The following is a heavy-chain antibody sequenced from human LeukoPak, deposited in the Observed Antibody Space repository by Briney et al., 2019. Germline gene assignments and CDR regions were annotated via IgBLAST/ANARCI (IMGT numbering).Heavy chain of an antibody. CDR2: IYYSGST. J-gene: IGHJ4*02. CDR3: ARGSSGWYAGRRYYFDY. V-gene: IGHV4-59*12. D-gene: IGHD6-19*01. Sequence: SETLSLTCTVSGGSIDSYYWSWIRQPPGKGLEWIGCIYYSGSTNYNPSLKSRVTISVDTSKNQFSLKLSSVTAADTAVYYCARGSSGWYAGRRYYFDYWGQGTLVTVSS. CDR1: GGSIDSYY.